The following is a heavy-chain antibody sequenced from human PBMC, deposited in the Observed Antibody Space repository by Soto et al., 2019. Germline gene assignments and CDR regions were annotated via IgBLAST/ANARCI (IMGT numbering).Heavy chain of an antibody. CDR2: IYYSGST. V-gene: IGHV4-59*08. CDR1: GGSIISYY. J-gene: IGHJ4*02. CDR3: ARQEYTGGWYPFDY. D-gene: IGHD6-19*01. Sequence: SETLSLTCTVSGGSIISYYWSWIRQPPGKGLEWIGYIYYSGSTNYNPSLKSRVTISVDRSKSQFSLKLRSVTAADTAVYYCARQEYTGGWYPFDYWGQGTLVTVSS.